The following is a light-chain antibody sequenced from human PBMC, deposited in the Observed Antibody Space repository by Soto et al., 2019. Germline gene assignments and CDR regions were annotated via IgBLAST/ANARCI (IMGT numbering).Light chain of an antibody. V-gene: IGKV1-39*01. CDR1: QSITTL. CDR2: AAS. J-gene: IGKJ4*01. Sequence: DIQMTQSPSSLSASVGDSVTITCRASQSITTLLNWYQKKPGKAPNLLIYAASSLRSGVPSRFSGAGSGTTFSLTISALQPEDFASYFCQQSSNIPLTFGGGTKVEIK. CDR3: QQSSNIPLT.